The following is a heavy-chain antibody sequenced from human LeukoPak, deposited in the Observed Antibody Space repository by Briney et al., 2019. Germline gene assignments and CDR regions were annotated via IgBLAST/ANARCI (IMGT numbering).Heavy chain of an antibody. J-gene: IGHJ6*02. V-gene: IGHV3-21*01. CDR3: ARARYDTSYPHYYGMDV. CDR2: ISSSSSYI. D-gene: IGHD3-9*01. CDR1: GFTFSSYS. Sequence: PGGSLRLSCAASGFTFSSYSMNWVRQAPGKGLEWVSSISSSSSYIYYADSVKGRFTISRDNAKNSLYLQMNSLRAEDTAVYYCARARYDTSYPHYYGMDVWGQGTTVTVSS.